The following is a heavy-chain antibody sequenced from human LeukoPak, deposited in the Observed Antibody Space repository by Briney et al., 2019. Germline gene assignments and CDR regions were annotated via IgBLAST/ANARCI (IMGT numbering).Heavy chain of an antibody. CDR2: IYYSGST. J-gene: IGHJ6*02. Sequence: PSETLSLTCTVSGGSVSNGSYYWSWIRQPPGKGLEWIGYIYYSGSTNYNPSLKSRVTISVDTSKNQFSLKLSSVTAADTAVYYCARAPTLYSSSWPYYYYGMDVWGQGTTVTVSS. D-gene: IGHD6-13*01. V-gene: IGHV4-61*01. CDR3: ARAPTLYSSSWPYYYYGMDV. CDR1: GGSVSNGSYY.